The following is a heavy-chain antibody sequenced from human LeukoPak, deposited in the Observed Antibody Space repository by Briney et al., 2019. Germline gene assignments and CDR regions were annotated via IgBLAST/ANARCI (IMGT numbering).Heavy chain of an antibody. Sequence: GGSLRLSCAASGFTFSSYAMSWVRQAPGKGLEWVSAISGSGGSTYYADSVKGRFTISRDNAKNTLYLQMNSLRAEDTAVYYCARDPPGGDGYTLWGQGTLVTVSS. J-gene: IGHJ4*02. V-gene: IGHV3-23*01. CDR1: GFTFSSYA. D-gene: IGHD5-24*01. CDR3: ARDPPGGDGYTL. CDR2: ISGSGGST.